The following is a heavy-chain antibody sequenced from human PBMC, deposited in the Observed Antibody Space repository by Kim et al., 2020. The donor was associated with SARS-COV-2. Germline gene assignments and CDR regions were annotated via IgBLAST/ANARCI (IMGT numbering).Heavy chain of an antibody. V-gene: IGHV3-21*01. J-gene: IGHJ3*02. CDR1: GFTFSSYS. Sequence: GGSLRLSCAASGFTFSSYSMNWVRQAPGKGLEWVSSISSSSSYIYYADSVKGRFTISRDNAKNSLYLQMNSLRAEDTAVYYCARAGRITMIVVVEGGAFDIWGQGTMV. CDR3: ARAGRITMIVVVEGGAFDI. D-gene: IGHD3-22*01. CDR2: ISSSSSYI.